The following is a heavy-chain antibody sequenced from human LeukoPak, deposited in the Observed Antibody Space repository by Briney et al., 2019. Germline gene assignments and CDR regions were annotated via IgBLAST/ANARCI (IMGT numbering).Heavy chain of an antibody. V-gene: IGHV3-23*01. J-gene: IGHJ4*02. Sequence: PGGSLRLSCAASGFTFSNYAMSWVRQAPGKGLEWVSAISSGGGSTYYADSVKGRFTISRDNSKNTLYLQMNSLRAEDTAVYYCAKGTTMIVVVRALDYWGQGTLVTVSS. CDR3: AKGTTMIVVVRALDY. CDR1: GFTFSNYA. CDR2: ISSGGGST. D-gene: IGHD3-22*01.